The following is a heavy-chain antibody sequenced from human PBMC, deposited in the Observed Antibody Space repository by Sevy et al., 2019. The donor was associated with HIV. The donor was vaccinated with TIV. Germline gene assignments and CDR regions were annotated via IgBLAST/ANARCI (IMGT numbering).Heavy chain of an antibody. CDR3: ASAVRGSYFDY. D-gene: IGHD3-16*01. Sequence: GGSLRLSCAASGFTVSSNYMSWVRQAPGKGLEWVSVIYSGGSTYYADSVKGRFTISRDNSKNTRYLQMNSLRAEDTAVYYCASAVRGSYFDYWGQGTLVTVSS. CDR1: GFTVSSNY. J-gene: IGHJ4*02. V-gene: IGHV3-53*01. CDR2: IYSGGST.